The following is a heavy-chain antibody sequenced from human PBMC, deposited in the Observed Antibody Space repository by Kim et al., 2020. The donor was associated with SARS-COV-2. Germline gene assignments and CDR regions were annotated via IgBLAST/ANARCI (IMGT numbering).Heavy chain of an antibody. J-gene: IGHJ6*02. Sequence: SVKVSCKASGGTFSSYAISWVRQAPGQGLEWMGGIIPIFGTANYAQKFQGRVTITADESTSTAYMELSSLRSEDTAVYYCARRNSGYCSGGSCPFGMDVWGQGTTVTVSS. D-gene: IGHD2-15*01. CDR2: IIPIFGTA. CDR3: ARRNSGYCSGGSCPFGMDV. V-gene: IGHV1-69*13. CDR1: GGTFSSYA.